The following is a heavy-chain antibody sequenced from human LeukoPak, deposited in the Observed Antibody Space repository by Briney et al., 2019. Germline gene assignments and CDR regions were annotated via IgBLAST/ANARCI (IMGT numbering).Heavy chain of an antibody. J-gene: IGHJ4*02. CDR1: GGSIRSYY. V-gene: IGHV4-4*07. CDR3: ARETNHGDFFFDY. D-gene: IGHD4-17*01. CDR2: IYSSGNT. Sequence: PSETLSLTCYVFGGSIRSYYWNWIRQPAGKGLEWIGRIYSSGNTNYNPSLKSRVTMSVDTSKNQFSLKLSSVTAADTAVYYCARETNHGDFFFDYWGQGTLVTVS.